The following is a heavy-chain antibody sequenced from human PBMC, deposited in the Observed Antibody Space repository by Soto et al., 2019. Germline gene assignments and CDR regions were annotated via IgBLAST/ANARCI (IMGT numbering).Heavy chain of an antibody. V-gene: IGHV6-1*01. J-gene: IGHJ6*03. CDR1: GDSVSSNSAA. Sequence: QVQLQESGPGLVKPSQTLSLTCAISGDSVSSNSAAWNWIRLSPSRGLEWLARTYYRSRWYNDYAVSVRSRMTVNPDTSKTQFSLQLTSVTPEDTAVYYCAGTISQHWYYMDVWGKGTTVSVSS. CDR2: TYYRSRWYN. D-gene: IGHD1-7*01. CDR3: AGTISQHWYYMDV.